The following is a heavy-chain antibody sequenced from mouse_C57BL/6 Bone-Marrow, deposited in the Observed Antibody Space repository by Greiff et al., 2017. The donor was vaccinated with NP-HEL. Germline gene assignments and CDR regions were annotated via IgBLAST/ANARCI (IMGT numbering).Heavy chain of an antibody. V-gene: IGHV14-4*01. D-gene: IGHD1-1*01. J-gene: IGHJ1*03. Sequence: VQLKESGAELVRPGASVKLSCTASGFNIKDDYMHWVKQRPEQGLEWIGWIDPENGATEYASKFQGKANITADTSSNTAYLQLRSLTSEDPAVYYCTTITTVVATRYFDVWGTGTTVTVSS. CDR3: TTITTVVATRYFDV. CDR1: GFNIKDDY. CDR2: IDPENGAT.